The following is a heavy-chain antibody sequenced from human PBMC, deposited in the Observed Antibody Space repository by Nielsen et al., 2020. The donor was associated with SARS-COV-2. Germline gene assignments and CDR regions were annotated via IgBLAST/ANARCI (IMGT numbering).Heavy chain of an antibody. J-gene: IGHJ4*02. Sequence: GESLKISCAASGFTFSSYSMNWVRQAPGKGLEWVSSISSSSSYIYYADSVKGRFTISRDNAKNSLYLQMNSLRAEDTAVYYCARDPVTYYYDSSGYSPRDYWGQGTLVTVSS. V-gene: IGHV3-21*04. CDR2: ISSSSSYI. D-gene: IGHD3-22*01. CDR1: GFTFSSYS. CDR3: ARDPVTYYYDSSGYSPRDY.